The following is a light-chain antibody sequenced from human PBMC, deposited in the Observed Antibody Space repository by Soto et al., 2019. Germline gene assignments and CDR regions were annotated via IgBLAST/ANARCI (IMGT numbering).Light chain of an antibody. Sequence: QSALTEPACVSVSPGQSITMSCTGTSSDVGGYNYVSWYQHHPGKAPKLMIYEVSNRPSGVSNRFSGSKSGNTASLTISGLQAEDEADYYCSSYRDTHNLVFGIGTKVTVL. CDR1: SSDVGGYNY. V-gene: IGLV2-14*01. CDR2: EVS. CDR3: SSYRDTHNLV. J-gene: IGLJ1*01.